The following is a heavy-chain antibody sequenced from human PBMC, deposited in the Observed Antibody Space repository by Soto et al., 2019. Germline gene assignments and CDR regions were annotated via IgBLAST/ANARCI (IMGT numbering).Heavy chain of an antibody. CDR1: GYSFTSYW. Sequence: GESLKISCKGSGYSFTSYWIGWVRQMPGKGLEWMGIIYPGDSDTRYSPSFQGQVTISADKSISTAYLQWSSLKASDTAMYYCAGHRNPGKGYYYGMDVWGQGTTVTVSS. V-gene: IGHV5-51*01. J-gene: IGHJ6*02. CDR3: AGHRNPGKGYYYGMDV. CDR2: IYPGDSDT.